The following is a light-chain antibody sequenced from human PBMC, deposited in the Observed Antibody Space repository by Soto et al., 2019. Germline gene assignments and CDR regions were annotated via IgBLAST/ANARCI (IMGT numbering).Light chain of an antibody. Sequence: DIQMTQSPSTLSASVGDRVTITCRASQSINSALAWYQQKPGKAPNLLIFDASNLQSGVPSRFSGSGSGTEFTLTISSLQPDDFATYYCQQYISYFHTFCQGTKLEI. CDR1: QSINSA. CDR2: DAS. J-gene: IGKJ2*01. V-gene: IGKV1-5*01. CDR3: QQYISYFHT.